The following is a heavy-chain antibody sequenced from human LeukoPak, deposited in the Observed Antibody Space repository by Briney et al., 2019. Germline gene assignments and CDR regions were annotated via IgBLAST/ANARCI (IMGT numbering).Heavy chain of an antibody. Sequence: SETLSLTCAVYGGSFSGYYWSWIRQPPGKGLEWIGEINHSGSTNYNPPLKSRVTISVDTSKNQFSLKLSSVTAADTAVYYCARNYYDSSGYYYFYLDYWGQGTLVTVSS. CDR1: GGSFSGYY. V-gene: IGHV4-34*01. J-gene: IGHJ4*02. CDR2: INHSGST. D-gene: IGHD3-22*01. CDR3: ARNYYDSSGYYYFYLDY.